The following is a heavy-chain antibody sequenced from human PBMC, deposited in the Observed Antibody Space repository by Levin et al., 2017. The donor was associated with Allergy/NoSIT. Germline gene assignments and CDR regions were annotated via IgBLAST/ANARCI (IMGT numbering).Heavy chain of an antibody. CDR2: IGKDDSET. J-gene: IGHJ4*02. D-gene: IGHD1-14*01. CDR3: AAYNNQWEGGDY. V-gene: IGHV3-7*03. Sequence: HTGGSLRLSCVTSGLTFSDYWMTWVRQAPGKGLEWVANIGKDDSETNYVDSVKGRFIISRDNDRNLVYLHMNSLSADDTGVYYCAAYNNQWEGGDYWGQGTLVTVSS. CDR1: GLTFSDYW.